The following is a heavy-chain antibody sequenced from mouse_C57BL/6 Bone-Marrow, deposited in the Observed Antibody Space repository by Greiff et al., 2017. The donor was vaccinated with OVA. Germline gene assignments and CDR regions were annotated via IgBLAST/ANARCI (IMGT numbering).Heavy chain of an antibody. CDR3: ARPLFLYGSSYFFMDY. CDR2: IYPGDGDT. Sequence: VKLQESGPELVKPGASVKISCKASGYAFSSSWMNWVKQRPGKGLEWIGRIYPGDGDTNYNGKFKGKATLTADKSSSTAYMQLSSLTSEDSAVYFCARPLFLYGSSYFFMDYWGQGTSVTVSS. D-gene: IGHD1-1*01. V-gene: IGHV1-82*01. J-gene: IGHJ4*01. CDR1: GYAFSSSW.